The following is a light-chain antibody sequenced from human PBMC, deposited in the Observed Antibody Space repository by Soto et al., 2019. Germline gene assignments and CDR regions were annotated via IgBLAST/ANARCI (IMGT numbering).Light chain of an antibody. Sequence: EIVMTQSPATLSVSPGERATLSCRASQSVGSNLAWYQQKPGQAPRLLIYGASTRATGIPARFSGSGSGTEFTLTISSLQSEDFAIYFCQQYSSSSGYTFGQGTKLEIK. CDR2: GAS. V-gene: IGKV3-15*01. CDR3: QQYSSSSGYT. J-gene: IGKJ2*01. CDR1: QSVGSN.